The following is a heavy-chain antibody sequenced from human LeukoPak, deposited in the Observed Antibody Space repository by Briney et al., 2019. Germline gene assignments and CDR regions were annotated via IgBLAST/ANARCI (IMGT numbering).Heavy chain of an antibody. Sequence: GGSLRLSCAASGFTFNRNNMNWVRQAPGKGLEWVSYISSTSITMYYADSVKSRFTISRDNAKNSLYLQMNSLRADDTAVYYCARETILAVAGDFWGQGTLVTVSS. CDR1: GFTFNRNN. D-gene: IGHD6-19*01. CDR2: ISSTSITM. V-gene: IGHV3-48*01. CDR3: ARETILAVAGDF. J-gene: IGHJ4*02.